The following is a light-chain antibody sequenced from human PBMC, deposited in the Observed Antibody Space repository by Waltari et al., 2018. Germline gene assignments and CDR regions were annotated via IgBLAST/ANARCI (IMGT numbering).Light chain of an antibody. CDR1: SYNTGSNY. J-gene: IGLJ3*02. V-gene: IGLV1-47*01. CDR3: AAWDDSLSGPV. Sequence: QSVLTQPPSASVTPGQRVTISCSGSSYNTGSNYVYWYQQLPGTAPKLLIYRNNQRPSGVPDLFSGSKSGTSASLAISGLRSEDEADYYCAAWDDSLSGPVFGGGTKLTVL. CDR2: RNN.